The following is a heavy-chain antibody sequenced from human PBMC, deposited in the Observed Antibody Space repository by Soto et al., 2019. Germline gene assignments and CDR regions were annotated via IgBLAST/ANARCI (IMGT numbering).Heavy chain of an antibody. CDR2: IFYSGRSGST. D-gene: IGHD2-21*02. Sequence: SETLSLTCIVSGGSISSYCWSWIRQPPGKGLEWIGYIFYSGRSGSTNHNPSLKSRVTISVDTSKNQFSLKLSSVTAADTAVYYCARTALGWFDPWGQGTLVTVSS. J-gene: IGHJ5*02. CDR3: ARTALGWFDP. V-gene: IGHV4-59*01. CDR1: GGSISSYC.